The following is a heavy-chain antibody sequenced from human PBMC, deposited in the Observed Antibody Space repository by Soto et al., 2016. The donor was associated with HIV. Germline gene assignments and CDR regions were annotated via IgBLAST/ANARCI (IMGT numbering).Heavy chain of an antibody. J-gene: IGHJ4*02. Sequence: EVQLWESGGGLIQPGGIPETLLCSLWIHLYQLCHELGPPGSREGDWEWVSTVSGNGDIKYYADSVQGRFTISRDNSENTLYLQMNSLRAEDTALYYCAKDGDHDILTGHGHYFDYWGQGILVTVSS. CDR2: VSGNGDIK. V-gene: IGHV3-23*01. CDR1: IHLYQLC. CDR3: AKDGDHDILTGHGHYFDY. D-gene: IGHD3-9*01.